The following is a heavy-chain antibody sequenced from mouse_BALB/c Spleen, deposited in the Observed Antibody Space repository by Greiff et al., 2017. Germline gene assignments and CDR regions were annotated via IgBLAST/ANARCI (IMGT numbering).Heavy chain of an antibody. CDR2: ISSGSSTI. D-gene: IGHD2-10*01. Sequence: EVKLVESGGGLVQPGGSRKLSCAASGFTFSSFGMHWVRQAPEKGLEWVAYISSGSSTIYYADTEKGRFTISRDNPKNTLFLQMTSLMSEDTAMYYCAPYYGNYRGFAYWGQGTLVTVSA. CDR1: GFTFSSFG. CDR3: APYYGNYRGFAY. J-gene: IGHJ3*01. V-gene: IGHV5-17*02.